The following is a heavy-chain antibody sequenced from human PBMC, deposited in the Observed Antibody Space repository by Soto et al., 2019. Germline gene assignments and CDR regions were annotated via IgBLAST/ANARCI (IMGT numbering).Heavy chain of an antibody. J-gene: IGHJ6*03. CDR3: ARGRGYSSSWYPDYYYYYMDV. CDR1: GYTFTSYD. V-gene: IGHV1-8*01. CDR2: MNPNSGNT. D-gene: IGHD6-13*01. Sequence: ASVKVSCKASGYTFTSYDINWVRQATGQGLEWMGWMNPNSGNTGYAQKFQGRVTMTRNTSISTAYMELSSLRSEDTAVYYCARGRGYSSSWYPDYYYYYMDVWGKGTTVTVSS.